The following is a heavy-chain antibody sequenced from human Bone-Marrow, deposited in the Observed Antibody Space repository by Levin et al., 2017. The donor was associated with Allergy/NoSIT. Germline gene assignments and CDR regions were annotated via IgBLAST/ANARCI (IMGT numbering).Heavy chain of an antibody. Sequence: PSETLSLTCTVSGGSISSGEYYWTWIRQPPGKGLEWIGYIFYSGSTYYNPSLKSRVTISVDTSKNQFSLKLNSVTAADTAVYYCARGYYYNTNGHLGGNWFDPWGQGTLVTVSS. V-gene: IGHV4-30-4*01. D-gene: IGHD3-22*01. CDR3: ARGYYYNTNGHLGGNWFDP. CDR2: IFYSGST. J-gene: IGHJ5*02. CDR1: GGSISSGEYY.